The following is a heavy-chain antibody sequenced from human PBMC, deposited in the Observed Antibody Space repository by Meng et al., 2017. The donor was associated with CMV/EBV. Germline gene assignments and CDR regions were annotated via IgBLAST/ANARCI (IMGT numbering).Heavy chain of an antibody. CDR2: ISGDGREI. Sequence: GESLKISCVASSGFTLSGYTMHWVRQAPGKGLEWVADISGDGREIYYVDSVKGRFTVSRDNAKNSLFLQMNSLRVEDTAVYYCAGLWIWGPGTLVTVSS. V-gene: IGHV3-7*01. D-gene: IGHD1-1*01. CDR3: AGLWI. CDR1: SGFTLSGYT. J-gene: IGHJ4*02.